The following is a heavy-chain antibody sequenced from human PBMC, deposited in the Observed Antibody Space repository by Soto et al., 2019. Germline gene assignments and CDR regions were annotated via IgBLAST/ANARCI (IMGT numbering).Heavy chain of an antibody. CDR1: GGTFSRHA. CDR2: IIPIFGTA. J-gene: IGHJ4*02. D-gene: IGHD3-22*01. CDR3: ARGWGYDSNDYYYAY. Sequence: QVQLVQSGAEVRKPGSSVKVSCKASGGTFSRHAISWVRQAPGQGLEWMGGIIPIFGTANHAQKFQVRVTIIADESTSTVYMELSSLRYEDTDMYYCARGWGYDSNDYYYAYWGQGTLVIVSS. V-gene: IGHV1-69*01.